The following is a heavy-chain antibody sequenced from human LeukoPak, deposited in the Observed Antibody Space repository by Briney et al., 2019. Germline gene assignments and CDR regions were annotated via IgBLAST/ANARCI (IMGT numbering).Heavy chain of an antibody. CDR1: GFTFSAHA. Sequence: GGSLRLSCGASGFTFSAHAMNWVRQAPGKEMELVSSITDTTGNTYVADSVKGRFTISRDNSRSTLYLQMTSLRTEDTAIYYCARGTLGTCTGARCYPFDSWGQGALVIVSS. J-gene: IGHJ4*02. CDR3: ARGTLGTCTGARCYPFDS. V-gene: IGHV3-23*01. D-gene: IGHD2-8*02. CDR2: ITDTTGNT.